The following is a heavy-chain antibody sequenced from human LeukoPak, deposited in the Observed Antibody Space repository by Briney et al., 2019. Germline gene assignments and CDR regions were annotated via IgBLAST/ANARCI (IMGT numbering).Heavy chain of an antibody. CDR2: ISYDGSNE. CDR1: GFTFSSYV. D-gene: IGHD6-6*01. CDR3: ARDKGTSYQSSFDY. J-gene: IGHJ4*02. Sequence: GGSLRLSCAASGFTFSSYVMHWVRQAPGKGLEWVAIISYDGSNEYYADSVKGRFTISRDNSKNTLYLQMNSLRAADTAVYYCARDKGTSYQSSFDYWGQGTLVTVSS. V-gene: IGHV3-30*04.